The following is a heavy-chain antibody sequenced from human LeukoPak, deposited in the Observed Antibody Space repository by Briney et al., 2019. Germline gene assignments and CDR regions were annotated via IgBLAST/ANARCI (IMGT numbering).Heavy chain of an antibody. V-gene: IGHV3-23*01. CDR1: GFTFSSYA. D-gene: IGHD3-3*01. CDR2: ISGSGGST. Sequence: PGGSLRLSCAASGFTFSSYAMSWVRQAPGKGLEWVSAISGSGGSTYYADSVKGRFTISRDNSKNTLYLQINSLRAEDTAVYYCAKLMGGYYLNYFDYWGQGTLVTVSS. CDR3: AKLMGGYYLNYFDY. J-gene: IGHJ4*02.